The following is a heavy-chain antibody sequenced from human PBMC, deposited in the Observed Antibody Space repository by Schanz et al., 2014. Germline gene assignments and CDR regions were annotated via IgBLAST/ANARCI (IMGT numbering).Heavy chain of an antibody. Sequence: EVQLVESGGGLIQPGESLRLSCAVSGFTVSSNYMSWVRQAPGRGLEWVSTIYINAGSTRYADSVKGRFIISRDSSKNTLFLQMNSLRAEDTAVYYCARACCRQENHYYYTGMDVWGQGTTVTVSS. J-gene: IGHJ6*02. CDR1: GFTVSSNY. CDR3: ARACCRQENHYYYTGMDV. D-gene: IGHD2-15*01. CDR2: IYINAGST. V-gene: IGHV3-53*01.